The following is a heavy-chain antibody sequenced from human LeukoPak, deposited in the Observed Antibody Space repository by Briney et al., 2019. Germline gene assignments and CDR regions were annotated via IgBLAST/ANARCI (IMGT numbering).Heavy chain of an antibody. D-gene: IGHD3-22*01. J-gene: IGHJ3*02. Sequence: PSETLSLTCAVYDGSFSGYYWNWIRQPPGKGLEWIGEIHQSGNTNYNPSLKSRLTISVDTSKNQFSLSLNSVTAADTAVYYCARSSYYYDSSGYYYGDAFDIWGQGTMVTVSS. CDR3: ARSSYYYDSSGYYYGDAFDI. CDR2: IHQSGNT. V-gene: IGHV4-34*01. CDR1: DGSFSGYY.